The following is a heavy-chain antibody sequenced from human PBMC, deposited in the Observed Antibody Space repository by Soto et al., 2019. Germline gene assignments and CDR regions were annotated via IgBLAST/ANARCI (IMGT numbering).Heavy chain of an antibody. CDR2: IIPTFGTA. J-gene: IGHJ3*01. V-gene: IGHV1-69*01. CDR1: GGTFGYSA. CDR3: ATGRTATPGGVGNHYNAAF. Sequence: QVQLVQSGAEVKKPGSSVKVSCKASGGTFGYSAFTWVRQAPGQGPEWMGGIIPTFGTANYAQRLQGRVTITADVSTSTVDMELSSLRSEETPVYNSATGRTATPGGVGNHYNAAF. D-gene: IGHD3-3*01.